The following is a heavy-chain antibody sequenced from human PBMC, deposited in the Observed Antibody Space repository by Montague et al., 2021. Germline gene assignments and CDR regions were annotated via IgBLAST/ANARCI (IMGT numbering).Heavy chain of an antibody. CDR2: ISASSDNI. D-gene: IGHD2-15*01. Sequence: SLRLSCAVSGLTFDNFAMTWVRQAPGKGLEWVSGISASSDNIYYADSVKGRVTISRDNSKNTLYLQMRDLRAEDTAVYYCARDRRGGTYFDYWGQGTLVTVSS. J-gene: IGHJ4*02. CDR3: ARDRRGGTYFDY. V-gene: IGHV3-23*01. CDR1: GLTFDNFA.